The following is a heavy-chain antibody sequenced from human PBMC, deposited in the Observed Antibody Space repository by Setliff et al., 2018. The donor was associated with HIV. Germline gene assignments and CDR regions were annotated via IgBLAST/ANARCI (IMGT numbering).Heavy chain of an antibody. CDR2: IYYSGST. D-gene: IGHD1-26*01. J-gene: IGHJ4*02. V-gene: IGHV4-39*01. CDR3: ARRRGIVGAKTRSTFDY. Sequence: KPSETLSLTCTVSGGSISSDSYYWGWIRQPPGKGLEWIASIYYSGSTYYNPSLKSRVTISVDTSKNQFSLKLSSVTAADTAVYYCARRRGIVGAKTRSTFDYWGQGTLVTVSS. CDR1: GGSISSDSYY.